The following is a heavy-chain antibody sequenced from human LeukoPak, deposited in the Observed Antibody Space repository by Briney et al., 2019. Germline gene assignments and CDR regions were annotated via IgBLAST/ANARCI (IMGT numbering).Heavy chain of an antibody. D-gene: IGHD2/OR15-2a*01. CDR1: GFTFSSYG. Sequence: GGSLRLSCAASGFTFSSYGMSWVRQAPGKGLEWVSAISGSGGSTYYADSVKGRFTISRDNSKNTLYLQMSSLRAEDTAVYYCAKAPFYTDAFDIWGQGTMVTVSS. V-gene: IGHV3-23*01. J-gene: IGHJ3*02. CDR3: AKAPFYTDAFDI. CDR2: ISGSGGST.